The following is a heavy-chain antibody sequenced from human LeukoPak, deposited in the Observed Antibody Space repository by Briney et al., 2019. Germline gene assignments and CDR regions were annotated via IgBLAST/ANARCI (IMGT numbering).Heavy chain of an antibody. J-gene: IGHJ4*02. CDR1: GFTVNSNY. CDR3: ARDSSGPGY. D-gene: IGHD6-19*01. CDR2: IYSDGGT. Sequence: GGSLRLSCAASGFTVNSNYMSWVRQAPGKGLEWVSVIYSDGGTFYADSVKGRFTISRDNSKNTLYLQMNSLRVADTAVYYCARDSSGPGYWGQGTLVTVSS. V-gene: IGHV3-53*01.